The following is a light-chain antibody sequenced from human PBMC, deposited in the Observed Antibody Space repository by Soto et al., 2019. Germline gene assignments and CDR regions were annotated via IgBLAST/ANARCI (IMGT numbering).Light chain of an antibody. CDR3: QQRSNWPLT. Sequence: EIVMTQSPATLSVSPGESATLSCRASQSISSSKLAWYQQNPGQAPRLLMYGASNRATGIPARFSGSGSGTDFTLTISSLEPEDFAVYYCQQRSNWPLTFGGGTKVDI. CDR1: QSISSSK. V-gene: IGKV3D-20*02. CDR2: GAS. J-gene: IGKJ4*01.